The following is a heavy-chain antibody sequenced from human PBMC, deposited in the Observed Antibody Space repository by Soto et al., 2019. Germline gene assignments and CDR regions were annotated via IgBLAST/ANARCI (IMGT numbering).Heavy chain of an antibody. V-gene: IGHV1-69*01. CDR1: GGIFSTYA. Sequence: QVQLVQSGAEVQKPGSSVKVSCKASGGIFSTYAISWLRQAPGQGLEWMGGIIPLFGTPNYAQRFQGRVTITADESTSTAYMEQSRLRSEDTAVYYCARDRDDYGSGNYYNRSDFWGQGTLVTVSS. CDR2: IIPLFGTP. D-gene: IGHD3-10*01. CDR3: ARDRDDYGSGNYYNRSDF. J-gene: IGHJ4*02.